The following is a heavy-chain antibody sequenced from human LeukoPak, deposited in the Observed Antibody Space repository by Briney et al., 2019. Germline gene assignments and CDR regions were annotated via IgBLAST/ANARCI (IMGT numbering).Heavy chain of an antibody. Sequence: GGSLRLSCAASGFTFSSYSMNWVRQAPGKGLEWVSYISSSSSTIYYEDSVKGRFTISRDNAKNSLYLQMNSLRDEDTAVYYCAKDRPGYYYDSSGYYPDFDYWGQGTLVTVSS. CDR3: AKDRPGYYYDSSGYYPDFDY. CDR2: ISSSSSTI. J-gene: IGHJ4*02. CDR1: GFTFSSYS. V-gene: IGHV3-48*02. D-gene: IGHD3-22*01.